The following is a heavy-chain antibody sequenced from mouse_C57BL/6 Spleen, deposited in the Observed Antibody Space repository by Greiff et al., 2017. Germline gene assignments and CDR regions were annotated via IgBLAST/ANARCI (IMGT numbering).Heavy chain of an antibody. D-gene: IGHD1-1*01. V-gene: IGHV1-26*01. J-gene: IGHJ2*01. Sequence: EVKVVESGPELVKPGASVKISCKASGYTFTDYYMNWVKQSHGKSLEWIGDINPNNGGTSYNQKFKGKATLTVDKSSSTAYMELRSLTSEDSAVYYCARGGNTVVATDFDYWGQGTTLTVSS. CDR3: ARGGNTVVATDFDY. CDR1: GYTFTDYY. CDR2: INPNNGGT.